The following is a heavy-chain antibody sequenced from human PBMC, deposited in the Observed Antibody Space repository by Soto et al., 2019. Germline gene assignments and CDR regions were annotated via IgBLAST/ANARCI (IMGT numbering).Heavy chain of an antibody. J-gene: IGHJ4*02. V-gene: IGHV3-9*01. Sequence: EVQLVESGGGLVQPGRSLRLSCAASGFTFDDYAMHWVRQAPGKGLEWVSGISWNSGSIGYADSVKGRFTISRDNAKNSLYLQMNSLRAEDTALYYCAKASGVTMVRGLLCYFDYWGQGTLVTGSS. CDR2: ISWNSGSI. D-gene: IGHD3-10*01. CDR3: AKASGVTMVRGLLCYFDY. CDR1: GFTFDDYA.